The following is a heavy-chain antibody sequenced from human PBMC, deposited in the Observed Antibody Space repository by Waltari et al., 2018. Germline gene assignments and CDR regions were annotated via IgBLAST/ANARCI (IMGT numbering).Heavy chain of an antibody. V-gene: IGHV1-69*14. J-gene: IGHJ6*03. Sequence: QVQLVQSGAEVKKPGSSVKVSCKASGGTFSSYAISWVRQAPGQGVEWMGGSIPIFGTANYAQKFQGRVTITADKSTSTAYMELSSLRSEDTAVYYCARESGSGSYYYYYMDVWGKGTTVTVSS. CDR1: GGTFSSYA. CDR3: ARESGSGSYYYYYMDV. D-gene: IGHD1-26*01. CDR2: SIPIFGTA.